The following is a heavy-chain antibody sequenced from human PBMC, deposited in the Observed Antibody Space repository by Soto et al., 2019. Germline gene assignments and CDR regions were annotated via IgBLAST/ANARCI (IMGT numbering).Heavy chain of an antibody. CDR2: ISWNSGSI. D-gene: IGHD3-10*01. J-gene: IGHJ4*02. V-gene: IGHV3-9*01. CDR1: GFTFDDYA. Sequence: GGSLRLSCAASGFTFDDYAMHWVRQAPGKGLEWVSGISWNSGSIGYADSVKGRFTISRDNAKNSLYLQMNSLRAEDTALYYCAKDKGGWFGELLLYYWGQGTLVTVSS. CDR3: AKDKGGWFGELLLYY.